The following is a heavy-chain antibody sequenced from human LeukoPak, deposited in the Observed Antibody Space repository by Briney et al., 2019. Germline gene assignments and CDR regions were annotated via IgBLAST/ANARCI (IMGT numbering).Heavy chain of an antibody. CDR3: ARGRQQWWTFDALDI. D-gene: IGHD5-18*01. J-gene: IGHJ3*02. Sequence: GGSLRLSCAASGFSVSNNYMSWVRQAPGKGLEWVSVFYNGVNTYYADSVKGRFTISRDNSKNTLYLQMNSLIPDDTAVYYCARGRQQWWTFDALDIWGQGTMVTVSS. V-gene: IGHV3-66*01. CDR1: GFSVSNNY. CDR2: FYNGVNT.